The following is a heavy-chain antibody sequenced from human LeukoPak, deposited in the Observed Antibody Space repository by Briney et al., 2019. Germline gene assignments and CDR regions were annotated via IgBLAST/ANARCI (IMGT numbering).Heavy chain of an antibody. J-gene: IGHJ4*02. V-gene: IGHV1-69*01. CDR1: GGTFSGYT. D-gene: IGHD1-26*01. CDR2: IIPTFGAI. CDR3: ARDREVGATTLAFDY. Sequence: SLKVSCKASGGTFSGYTISWVCQGPGEGLGRMGGIIPTFGAINDDQTFQSRVTTIAEESTSTGYMELSSLRSEDTAVYYCARDREVGATTLAFDYWGQGTLVTVSS.